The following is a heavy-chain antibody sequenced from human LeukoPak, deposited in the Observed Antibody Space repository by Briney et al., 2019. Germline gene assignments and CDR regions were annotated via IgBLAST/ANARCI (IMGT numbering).Heavy chain of an antibody. V-gene: IGHV4-59*01. CDR2: INYSGST. CDR1: GGSITTYF. Sequence: SETLSLTCTVSGGSITTYFWSWIRQALGKGLEWIGFINYSGSTNSNPALKSRLTMSIDTSRNHFSLKLSSVTAADTAVYYCARGLYCGGDCYPDGFDIWGQGTMVTVSS. D-gene: IGHD2-21*02. CDR3: ARGLYCGGDCYPDGFDI. J-gene: IGHJ3*02.